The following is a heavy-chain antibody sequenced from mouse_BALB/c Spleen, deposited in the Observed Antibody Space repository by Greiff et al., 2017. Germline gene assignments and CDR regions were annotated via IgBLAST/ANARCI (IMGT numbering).Heavy chain of an antibody. D-gene: IGHD1-1*01. V-gene: IGHV5-6-4*01. J-gene: IGHJ2*01. CDR1: GFTFSSYT. Sequence: VQLKESGGGLVKPGGSLKLSCAASGFTFSSYTMSWVRQTPEKRLEWVATISSGGSYTYYPDSVKGRFTISRDNAKNTLYLQMSSLKSEDTAMYYCTKEFPITTVDYWGQGTTLTVSS. CDR2: ISSGGSYT. CDR3: TKEFPITTVDY.